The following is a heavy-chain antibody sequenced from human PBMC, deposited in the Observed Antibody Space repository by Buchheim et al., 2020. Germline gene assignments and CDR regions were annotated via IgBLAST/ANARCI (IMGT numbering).Heavy chain of an antibody. D-gene: IGHD6-19*01. Sequence: QVQLVESGGGVVQPGRSLRLSCAASGFTFSSYAMHWVRQAPGKGLEWVAVISYDGSNKYYADSVKGRFTISRDNSKNTLYLQKNSLRAEDTAVYYCARATTVAGDFDYWGQGTL. CDR1: GFTFSSYA. V-gene: IGHV3-30*04. J-gene: IGHJ4*02. CDR2: ISYDGSNK. CDR3: ARATTVAGDFDY.